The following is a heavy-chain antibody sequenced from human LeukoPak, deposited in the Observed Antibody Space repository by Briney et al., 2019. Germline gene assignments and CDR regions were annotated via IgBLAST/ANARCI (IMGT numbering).Heavy chain of an antibody. CDR1: GYTFTSYY. Sequence: GASVKVSCKASGYTFTSYYMHWVRQAPGQGLEWMGIINPSGGSTSYAQKFQGRVTMTRDTSISTAYMELSRLRSDDTAVYYCARRSGYDLGEFWTRNYYYYMDVWGKGTTVTISS. D-gene: IGHD5-12*01. V-gene: IGHV1-46*01. J-gene: IGHJ6*03. CDR3: ARRSGYDLGEFWTRNYYYYMDV. CDR2: INPSGGST.